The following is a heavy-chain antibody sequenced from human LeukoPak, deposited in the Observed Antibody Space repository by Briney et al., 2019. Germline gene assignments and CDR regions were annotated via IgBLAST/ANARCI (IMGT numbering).Heavy chain of an antibody. Sequence: GRSLRLSCAASGFTFSSYAMHWVRQAPGKGLEWVAVISYDGSNKYYADSVKGRFTISRDNSKNTLYLQMNSLRAEDTAVYYCAKRTSNWNYFDYWGQGTLVTVSS. V-gene: IGHV3-30-3*02. D-gene: IGHD1-20*01. CDR2: ISYDGSNK. CDR1: GFTFSSYA. J-gene: IGHJ4*02. CDR3: AKRTSNWNYFDY.